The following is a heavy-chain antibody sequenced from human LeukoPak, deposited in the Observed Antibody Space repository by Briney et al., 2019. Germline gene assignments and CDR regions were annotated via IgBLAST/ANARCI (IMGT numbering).Heavy chain of an antibody. Sequence: PGGSLRLSCAASGFTFSDHFMDWVRQAPGKGLEWVGRSRHKGNNYATQYAASVKDRFTISRDDSKNSLHLQMNSLKSEDTAVYFCVAMPRGVGHWGQGTLVTVSS. J-gene: IGHJ4*02. CDR3: VAMPRGVGH. CDR1: GFTFSDHF. CDR2: SRHKGNNYAT. V-gene: IGHV3-72*01. D-gene: IGHD2-2*01.